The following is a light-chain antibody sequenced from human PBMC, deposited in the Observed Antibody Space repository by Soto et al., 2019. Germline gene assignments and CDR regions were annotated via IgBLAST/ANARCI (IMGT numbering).Light chain of an antibody. CDR1: QSVSSSY. V-gene: IGKV3-20*01. CDR2: GAS. J-gene: IGKJ5*01. Sequence: EIVVTQSPGTLSLCPGERATLSCRASQSVSSSYLAWYQQRPGQAPRLLIYGASSRATGIPDRFSGSGSGTDFTLTISRLEPEDFAVYYCQQYGSSPSITFGQGTRLEIK. CDR3: QQYGSSPSIT.